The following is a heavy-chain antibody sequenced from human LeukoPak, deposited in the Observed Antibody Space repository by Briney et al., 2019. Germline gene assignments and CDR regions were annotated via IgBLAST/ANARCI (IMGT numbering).Heavy chain of an antibody. CDR1: GFTFSTFA. CDR2: IFPSGGEI. D-gene: IGHD2-8*02. V-gene: IGHV3-23*01. Sequence: PGGSLRLSCAASGFTFSTFAMNWVRQPPGKGLEWVSNIFPSGGEIHYADSVRGRFNISRDNFKSTLSLQMNSLRAEETALYYXXTYRQVLLPFESWGQGTLVTVSS. J-gene: IGHJ4*02. CDR3: XTYRQVLLPFES.